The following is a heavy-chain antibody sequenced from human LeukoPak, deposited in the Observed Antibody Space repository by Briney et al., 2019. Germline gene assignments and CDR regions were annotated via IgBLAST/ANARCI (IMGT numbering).Heavy chain of an antibody. J-gene: IGHJ5*02. D-gene: IGHD3-22*01. Sequence: GASVKVSCKASGYTFTSYYMHWVRQAPGQGLEWMGIINPSGGSTSYAQKFQGRVTMTRDTSTSTVYMELSSLRSEDTAVYYCARGEGGYYYDSSGFPRNWFDPWGQGILVTVSS. CDR2: INPSGGST. CDR3: ARGEGGYYYDSSGFPRNWFDP. V-gene: IGHV1-46*01. CDR1: GYTFTSYY.